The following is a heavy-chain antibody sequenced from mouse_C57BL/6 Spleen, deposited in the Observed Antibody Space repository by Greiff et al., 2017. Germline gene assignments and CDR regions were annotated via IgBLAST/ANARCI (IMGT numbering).Heavy chain of an antibody. CDR3: ARDPHYDYDGGFAY. D-gene: IGHD2-4*01. V-gene: IGHV1-82*01. CDR2: IYPGDGDT. J-gene: IGHJ3*01. Sequence: QVQLKESGPELVKPGASVKISCKASSYAFSSSWMNWVKQRPGKGLEWIGRIYPGDGDTNYNGKFKGKATLTADKSSSTAYMQLSSLTSEDSAVYFCARDPHYDYDGGFAYWGQGTLVTVSA. CDR1: SYAFSSSW.